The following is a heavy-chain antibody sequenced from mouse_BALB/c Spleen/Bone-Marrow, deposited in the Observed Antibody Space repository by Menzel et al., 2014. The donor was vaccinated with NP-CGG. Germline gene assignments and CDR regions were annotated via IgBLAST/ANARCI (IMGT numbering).Heavy chain of an antibody. Sequence: VHVKQSGAELVKPGASVKLSCTASGFNIKNTYLHRVKQRPEQGLEWIGRIEPANVNTKYDPKFQGKATITADTSSNTAYLQLSSLTSEDTAVYYCSTYYYGSSLFAYWGQGTLVTVSA. CDR1: GFNIKNTY. D-gene: IGHD1-1*01. CDR2: IEPANVNT. V-gene: IGHV14-3*02. J-gene: IGHJ3*01. CDR3: STYYYGSSLFAY.